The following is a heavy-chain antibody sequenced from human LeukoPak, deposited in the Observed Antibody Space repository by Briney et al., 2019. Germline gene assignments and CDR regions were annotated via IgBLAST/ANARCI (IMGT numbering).Heavy chain of an antibody. J-gene: IGHJ4*02. Sequence: ASVKVSCKASGYTFTSYYMHWVRQAPVQGLEWMGIINPSGGGTSYAQKFQGRVTMTRDTSTSTVYMELSSLRSEDTAVYYCSVEADCTNGVCELGYWGQGTLVTVSS. CDR1: GYTFTSYY. CDR2: INPSGGGT. V-gene: IGHV1-46*01. CDR3: SVEADCTNGVCELGY. D-gene: IGHD2-8*01.